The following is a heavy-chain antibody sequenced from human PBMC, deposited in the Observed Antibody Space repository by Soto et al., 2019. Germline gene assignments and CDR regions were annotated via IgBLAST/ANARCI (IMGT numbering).Heavy chain of an antibody. J-gene: IGHJ4*02. CDR3: VSQRTTVITQAHFDY. V-gene: IGHV4-39*01. D-gene: IGHD4-4*01. CDR2: VYYRGRS. CDR1: GGSVTNSSYY. Sequence: SETLSLTCTVSGGSVTNSSYYWGWIRQSPGKGLEWIGSVYYRGRSYSKSSVKSRVTISVDTSKNQFSLNLNSVTASDTAVYFCVSQRTTVITQAHFDYWGPGALVTVSS.